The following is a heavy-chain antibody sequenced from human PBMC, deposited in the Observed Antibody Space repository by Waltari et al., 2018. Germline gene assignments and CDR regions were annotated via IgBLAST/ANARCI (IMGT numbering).Heavy chain of an antibody. Sequence: QVQLVQSGAEVKIPGASVKVSCKASGYTFTSYGISWARQAPGQGLEWMGWIIAYKGNTNDAQKLQGRVTMTTDTSTSTAYMELRSLRSDDTAVYYCARRLFSSTMHVDWYFDLWGRGTLVTVSS. CDR2: IIAYKGNT. D-gene: IGHD6-13*01. CDR1: GYTFTSYG. V-gene: IGHV1-18*01. J-gene: IGHJ2*01. CDR3: ARRLFSSTMHVDWYFDL.